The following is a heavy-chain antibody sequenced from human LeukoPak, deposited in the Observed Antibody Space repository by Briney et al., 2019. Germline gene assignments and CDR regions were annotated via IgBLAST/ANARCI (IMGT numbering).Heavy chain of an antibody. CDR2: IKQDGSEK. J-gene: IGHJ6*02. D-gene: IGHD6-19*01. V-gene: IGHV3-7*01. CDR3: ARGDKAGTTAHDYYYYGMDV. Sequence: PGGSLRLSCAASGFTFSGDWMSWVRQAPGKGLGWVANIKQDGSEKYYVDSVKGRFTISRDNAKNSLYLQMNSLRAEDTAVYYCARGDKAGTTAHDYYYYGMDVWGQGTTVTVSS. CDR1: GFTFSGDW.